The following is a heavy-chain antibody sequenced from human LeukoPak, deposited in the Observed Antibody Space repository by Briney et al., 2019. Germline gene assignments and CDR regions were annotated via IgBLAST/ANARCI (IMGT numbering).Heavy chain of an antibody. Sequence: PGGSLRLSCAASDFTFGSYAMTWVRQAPGKGLEWVSGIIGSGGKTYYADSVKGRFTISRDNSKNTLFLQMNSLRAEDTAVYYCAKDMHGDYPDYFDYWGQGTLVTVSS. J-gene: IGHJ4*02. CDR2: IIGSGGKT. CDR3: AKDMHGDYPDYFDY. D-gene: IGHD4-17*01. V-gene: IGHV3-23*01. CDR1: DFTFGSYA.